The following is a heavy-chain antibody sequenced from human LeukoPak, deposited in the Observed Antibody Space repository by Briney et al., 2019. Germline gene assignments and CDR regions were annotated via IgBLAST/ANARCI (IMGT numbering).Heavy chain of an antibody. D-gene: IGHD4-17*01. CDR2: ISSSSRYI. CDR1: GFTFSSYS. CDR3: AREAFYGDYRAALDY. J-gene: IGHJ4*02. V-gene: IGHV3-21*01. Sequence: GGSLRLSCAASGFTFSSYSMNWVRQAPGKGLEWVSSISSSSRYIYYADSVKGRFTISRDNAKNSLYLQMNSLRAEDTAVYYCAREAFYGDYRAALDYWGQGTLVTVSS.